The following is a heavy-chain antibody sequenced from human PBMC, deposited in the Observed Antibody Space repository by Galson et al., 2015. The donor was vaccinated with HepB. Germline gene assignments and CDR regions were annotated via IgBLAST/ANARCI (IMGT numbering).Heavy chain of an antibody. V-gene: IGHV2-70*11. CDR1: GFSLSTSGMC. D-gene: IGHD3-10*01. CDR3: ARMRLRELLWFGEFDY. CDR2: IDWDDDK. J-gene: IGHJ4*02. Sequence: PALVKPTQTLTLTCTFSGFSLSTSGMCVSWIRQPPGKALEWLARIDWDDDKYYSTSLKTRLTISKDTSKNQVVLTMTNMDPVDTATYYCARMRLRELLWFGEFDYWGQGTLVTVSS.